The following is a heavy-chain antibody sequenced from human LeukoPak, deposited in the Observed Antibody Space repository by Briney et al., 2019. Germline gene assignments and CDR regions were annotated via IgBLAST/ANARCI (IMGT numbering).Heavy chain of an antibody. V-gene: IGHV3-30*18. D-gene: IGHD3-22*01. CDR3: AKDRAFFRSGYYFDY. Sequence: SGGSLRLSCAASGFTFSSYGMHWVRQAPGKGLEWVAVISYDGSNKYYADSVKGRFTISRDNSKNTLYLLMNSLRAEDTAVYYCAKDRAFFRSGYYFDYWGQGTLVTVSS. CDR2: ISYDGSNK. CDR1: GFTFSSYG. J-gene: IGHJ4*02.